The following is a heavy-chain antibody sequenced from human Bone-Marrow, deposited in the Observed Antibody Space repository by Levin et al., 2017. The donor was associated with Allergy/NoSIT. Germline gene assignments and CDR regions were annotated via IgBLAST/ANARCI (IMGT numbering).Heavy chain of an antibody. Sequence: NPGGSLRLSCTISGITFGDYAVSWFRQAPGKGLEWLAFIRSKAYGETTEYAASVEGRFTISRDDSRSVAYLQLNNLKPQDTAVYYCARDVATWFYWGQGTLVTVSS. V-gene: IGHV3-49*05. CDR2: IRSKAYGETT. D-gene: IGHD2-15*01. J-gene: IGHJ4*02. CDR1: GITFGDYA. CDR3: ARDVATWFY.